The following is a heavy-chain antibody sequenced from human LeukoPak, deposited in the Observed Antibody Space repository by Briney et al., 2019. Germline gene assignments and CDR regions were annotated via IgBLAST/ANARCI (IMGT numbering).Heavy chain of an antibody. CDR2: INPSGGST. D-gene: IGHD2-8*02. V-gene: IGHV1-46*01. CDR1: GYTFTSHY. J-gene: IGHJ4*02. Sequence: ASMKLSCKASGYTFTSHYVHWVRQAPGQGPEWMGVINPSGGSTSYSQKFQGRVTMTRDTSTTTLYMDLSSLRSEDTAVYYCARSPITNIWYYFDYWGQGTLVTVSS. CDR3: ARSPITNIWYYFDY.